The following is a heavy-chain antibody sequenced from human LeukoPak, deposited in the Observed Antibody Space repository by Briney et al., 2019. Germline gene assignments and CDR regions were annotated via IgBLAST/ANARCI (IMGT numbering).Heavy chain of an antibody. D-gene: IGHD3-22*01. Sequence: GGSLRLSCAASGLTFSSYWISWVRQAPGKGLEWVANIKQDGSEKYYVDSVKGRFTISRDNGKNSLYLQMNSLRAEDTAVYYCARDYYDSSGYFYYMDVWGKGTTVTVSS. J-gene: IGHJ6*03. CDR3: ARDYYDSSGYFYYMDV. CDR1: GLTFSSYW. V-gene: IGHV3-7*01. CDR2: IKQDGSEK.